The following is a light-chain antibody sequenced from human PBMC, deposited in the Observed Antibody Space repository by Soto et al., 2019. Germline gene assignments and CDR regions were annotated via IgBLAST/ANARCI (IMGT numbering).Light chain of an antibody. V-gene: IGLV2-14*01. CDR3: SSYTSRSTPV. CDR2: EVS. CDR1: SSDIGGYNY. Sequence: QSVLTQPASVSGSPGQSITISCTGTSSDIGGYNYVSWYQQHPGKAPKLMIYEVSNRPSGVSNRFSGSKSGNTASLTISELQAEDEADYYCSSYTSRSTPVFGGGTKVTVL. J-gene: IGLJ2*01.